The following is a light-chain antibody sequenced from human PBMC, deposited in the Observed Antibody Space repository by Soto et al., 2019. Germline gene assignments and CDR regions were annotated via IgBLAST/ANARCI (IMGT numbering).Light chain of an antibody. J-gene: IGKJ1*01. CDR3: QQRSNWPPWT. CDR2: D. Sequence: EIVLTQSPATLSLSPGERATLSCRASQSVSSYLAWYQQKPGQAPRLLIYDAARFSGSGSGTDFTLTISSLEPEDFAVYYCQQRSNWPPWTFGQGTKVEIK. V-gene: IGKV3-11*01. CDR1: QSVSSY.